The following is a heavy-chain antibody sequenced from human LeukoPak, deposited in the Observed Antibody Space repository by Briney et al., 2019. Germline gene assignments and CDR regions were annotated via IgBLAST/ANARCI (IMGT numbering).Heavy chain of an antibody. D-gene: IGHD3-3*01. CDR2: ISSSSSDI. CDR1: GFTFSTHS. Sequence: KHRGSLRLSCAASGFTFSTHSMNWVGQAPGKGLGWVSGISSSSSDIYYADSVKGRFTISRDNAKNSLYLQMSSLRAEDTAGYYCARVPGGLEWADIDYWGQGTLVTVSS. CDR3: ARVPGGLEWADIDY. J-gene: IGHJ4*02. V-gene: IGHV3-21*01.